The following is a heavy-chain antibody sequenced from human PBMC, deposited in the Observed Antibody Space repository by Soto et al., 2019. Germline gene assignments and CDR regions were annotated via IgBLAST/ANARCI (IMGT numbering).Heavy chain of an antibody. V-gene: IGHV4-39*01. J-gene: IGHJ2*01. Sequence: LSLTCTVSGDSISSSSYYWVWIRQPPGRGLEWIGSIFYSGTTYYNPSLKSRVTISIDTSKNQFSLKLTSVTAADTAVYYCAKTGPYDLLTPRYFDLCSRAPLLT. D-gene: IGHD3-9*01. CDR2: IFYSGTT. CDR1: GDSISSSSYY. CDR3: AKTGPYDLLTPRYFDL.